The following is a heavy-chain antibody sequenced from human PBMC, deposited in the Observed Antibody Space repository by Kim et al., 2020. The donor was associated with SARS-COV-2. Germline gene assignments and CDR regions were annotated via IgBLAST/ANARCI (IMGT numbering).Heavy chain of an antibody. Sequence: ASVKVSCRASGYTFSTTNIHWLRQAPGQRLEWMACINAGNGNTKYSQRFQGRVTITRDTSASTVYMEMGSLRSEDTAIYYCARVGIPGTIGLFDYWSQGTLVTVSS. D-gene: IGHD2-8*01. CDR3: ARVGIPGTIGLFDY. CDR1: GYTFSTTN. CDR2: INAGNGNT. J-gene: IGHJ4*02. V-gene: IGHV1-3*01.